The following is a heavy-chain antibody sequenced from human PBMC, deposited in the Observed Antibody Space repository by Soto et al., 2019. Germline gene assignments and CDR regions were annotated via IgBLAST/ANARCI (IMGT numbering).Heavy chain of an antibody. Sequence: EVQLVESGGGLVQPGGSLRLSCAASGFTFSTYWMHWIRQVPGKGLEWVSRINSDASHTYYADSVKGRFTISRENVKNTQHLEMNSLRAEDTVMYYCVRDSHCITTSRYGNRFDPWGQRTLVTVSS. D-gene: IGHD2-2*01. J-gene: IGHJ5*02. CDR1: GFTFSTYW. V-gene: IGHV3-74*01. CDR2: INSDASHT. CDR3: VRDSHCITTSRYGNRFDP.